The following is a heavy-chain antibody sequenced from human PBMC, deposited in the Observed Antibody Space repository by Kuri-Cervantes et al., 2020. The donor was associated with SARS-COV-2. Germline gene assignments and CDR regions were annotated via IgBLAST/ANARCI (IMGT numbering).Heavy chain of an antibody. V-gene: IGHV1-18*04. CDR3: VRDGYGDYVDY. Sequence: ASVKVSCKASGYTFTGYYMHWVRQAPGQGLEWMGWVSGYNGHTNYAQKLQGRVTMTTDTSTTTAYMELRSLRSDDTAVFCCVRDGYGDYVDYWGQGTLVTVSS. J-gene: IGHJ4*02. CDR1: GYTFTGYY. D-gene: IGHD2-21*01. CDR2: VSGYNGHT.